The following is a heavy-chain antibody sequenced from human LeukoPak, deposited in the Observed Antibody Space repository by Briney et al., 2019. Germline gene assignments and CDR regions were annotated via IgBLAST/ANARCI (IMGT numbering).Heavy chain of an antibody. CDR2: IYYGGNT. J-gene: IGHJ6*02. CDR1: GGSISSSSYY. CDR3: ARLRLSGYCSGTSCFNYYYYGMDV. V-gene: IGHV4-39*01. D-gene: IGHD2-2*01. Sequence: PSETLSLTCTVSGGSISSSSYYWGWIRQPPGKGLEWIGSIYYGGNTYYNPSLKSRVTISVDTSKNQFSLKLSSVTAADTAVYYCARLRLSGYCSGTSCFNYYYYGMDVWGRGTTVTVSS.